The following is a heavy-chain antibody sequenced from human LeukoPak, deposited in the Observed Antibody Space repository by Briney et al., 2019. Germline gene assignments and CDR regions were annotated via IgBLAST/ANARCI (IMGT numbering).Heavy chain of an antibody. Sequence: PSETLSLTCTVSGGSISSGDYYWSWIRQPPGKGLEWIGYIYYNGSTYYNPSLKSRVTISVDTSKNQFSLKLSSVTAADTAVYYCARGQTSVVTAIPYYFDYWGRGTLVTVSS. CDR3: ARGQTSVVTAIPYYFDY. CDR1: GGSISSGDYY. D-gene: IGHD2-21*02. V-gene: IGHV4-30-4*01. J-gene: IGHJ4*02. CDR2: IYYNGST.